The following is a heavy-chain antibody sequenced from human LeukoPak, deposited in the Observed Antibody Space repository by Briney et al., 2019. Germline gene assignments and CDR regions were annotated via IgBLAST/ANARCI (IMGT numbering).Heavy chain of an antibody. Sequence: GGSLRLSCAASGFTFSDYYMSWIRQAPGKGLEWVSYISSPSSTIYYADSVKGRFTISRDNAKSSLYLQMNSLRAEDTAVYYCARVHTVVTPFDSWGQGTLVTVPS. J-gene: IGHJ4*02. D-gene: IGHD4-23*01. CDR1: GFTFSDYY. CDR3: ARVHTVVTPFDS. V-gene: IGHV3-11*04. CDR2: ISSPSSTI.